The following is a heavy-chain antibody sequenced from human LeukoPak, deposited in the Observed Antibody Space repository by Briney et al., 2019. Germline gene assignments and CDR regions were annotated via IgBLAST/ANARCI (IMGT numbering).Heavy chain of an antibody. CDR1: GASISSHY. V-gene: IGHV4-4*07. J-gene: IGHJ4*02. Sequence: SETLSLTCTVSGASISSHYWSWIRQPAGKGLEWIGRTSGSGSTNYNPSLQSRVTMSLDTSRNRLSLKLSSVTAADTALYYCAREVEMARQFDYWGQGTLVTVSS. D-gene: IGHD5-24*01. CDR3: AREVEMARQFDY. CDR2: TSGSGST.